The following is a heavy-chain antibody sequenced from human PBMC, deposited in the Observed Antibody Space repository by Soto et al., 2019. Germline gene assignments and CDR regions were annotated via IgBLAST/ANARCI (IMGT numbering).Heavy chain of an antibody. CDR1: GYTFTSYG. D-gene: IGHD1-1*01. CDR2: ISACNGNT. J-gene: IGHJ6*02. CDR3: SRDLSDTGTYNRHYYYGMDV. Sequence: GASVKVSCKASGYTFTSYGISWVRQAPGQGLEWMGWISACNGNTNYAQKLQGRVTMTTDTSTSTAYLELRSLRSDDTAVYFCSRDLSDTGTYNRHYYYGMDVWGQGTTVTVSS. V-gene: IGHV1-18*01.